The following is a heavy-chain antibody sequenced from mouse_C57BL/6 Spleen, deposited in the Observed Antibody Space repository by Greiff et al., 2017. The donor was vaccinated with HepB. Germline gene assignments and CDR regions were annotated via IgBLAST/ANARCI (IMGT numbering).Heavy chain of an antibody. CDR2: IRNKANGYTT. CDR3: AREGGAMDY. J-gene: IGHJ4*01. V-gene: IGHV7-3*01. Sequence: VQLKESGGGLVQPGGSLSLSCAASGFTFTDYYMSWVRQPPGKALEWLGFIRNKANGYTTEYSASVKGRFTISRDNSQSILYLQMNALRAEDSATYYCAREGGAMDYWGQGTSVTVSS. CDR1: GFTFTDYY.